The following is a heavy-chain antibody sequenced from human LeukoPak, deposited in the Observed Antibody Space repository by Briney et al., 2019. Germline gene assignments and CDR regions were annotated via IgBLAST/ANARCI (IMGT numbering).Heavy chain of an antibody. V-gene: IGHV1-18*01. Sequence: ASVKVSCKASGYTFTSYGISWVRQAPGQGLEWMGWISAYNGDTSYAQNLQGRVTMTTDTSTTTAYMELRSLRSDDTAVYYCARDLGPRPGSSHWFDPWGQGTLVTVSS. CDR1: GYTFTSYG. J-gene: IGHJ5*02. CDR3: ARDLGPRPGSSHWFDP. CDR2: ISAYNGDT. D-gene: IGHD7-27*01.